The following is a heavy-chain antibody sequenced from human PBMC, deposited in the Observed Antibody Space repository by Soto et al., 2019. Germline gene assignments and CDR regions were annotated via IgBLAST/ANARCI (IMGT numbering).Heavy chain of an antibody. CDR2: IYYSGST. CDR3: ARRYGYSFDY. J-gene: IGHJ4*02. CDR1: GGSISSSSYY. Sequence: SETLSLTCTVSGGSISSSSYYWGWIRQPPGKGLEWIRYIYYSGSTNYNPSLKSRVTISVDTSKNQFSLKLSSVTAADTAVYYCARRYGYSFDYWGQGTLVTVSS. V-gene: IGHV4-61*05. D-gene: IGHD1-1*01.